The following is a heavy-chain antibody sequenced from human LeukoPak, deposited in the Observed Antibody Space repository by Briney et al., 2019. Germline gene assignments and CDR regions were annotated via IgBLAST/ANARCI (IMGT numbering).Heavy chain of an antibody. D-gene: IGHD3-3*01. CDR1: GDSIGFSTYY. CDR3: ARKFWSGLDY. J-gene: IGHJ4*02. CDR2: ITHSGST. V-gene: IGHV4-61*01. Sequence: SETLSLTCTVSGDSIGFSTYYWSWIRQPPGKGLEWIGYITHSGSTDYNPSLKSRITISVDTSKNQFSLKLSSVTAADPAVYYCARKFWSGLDYWGQGTLVTVSS.